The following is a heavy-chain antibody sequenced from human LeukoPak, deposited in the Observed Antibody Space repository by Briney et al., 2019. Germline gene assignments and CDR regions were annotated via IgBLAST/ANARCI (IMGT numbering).Heavy chain of an antibody. CDR1: GYTLTELS. V-gene: IGHV1-24*01. J-gene: IGHJ4*02. D-gene: IGHD3-22*01. CDR3: ATAPYYDRLPIDY. Sequence: APVKVSCKVSGYTLTELSMHWVRQAPGKGLEWMGGFDPEDGETIYAQKFQGRVTMTEDTSTDTAYMELSSLRSEDTAVYYCATAPYYDRLPIDYWGQGTLVTVSS. CDR2: FDPEDGET.